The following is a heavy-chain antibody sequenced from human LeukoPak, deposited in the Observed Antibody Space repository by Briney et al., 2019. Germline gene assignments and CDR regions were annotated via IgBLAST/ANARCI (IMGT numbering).Heavy chain of an antibody. CDR2: IWYDGSNK. D-gene: IGHD3-16*01. CDR1: GFTFSSYG. Sequence: GGSLRLSCAASGFTFSSYGMHWVRQAPGKGLEWVAVIWYDGSNKYYADSVKGRFTISRDDSKNTLYLQMNSLRAEDTAVYFCARGWGSYSAYWGQGTPVTVSS. J-gene: IGHJ4*02. CDR3: ARGWGSYSAY. V-gene: IGHV3-33*01.